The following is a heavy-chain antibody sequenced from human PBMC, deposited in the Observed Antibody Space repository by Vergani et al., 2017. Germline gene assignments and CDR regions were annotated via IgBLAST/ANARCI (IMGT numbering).Heavy chain of an antibody. CDR1: GFTFSSYG. Sequence: QVQLVESGGGVVQPGRSLTLSCAASGFTFSSYGMHWVRQAPGKGLEWVAVIWYDGSNKYYADSVKGRFTISKDISKNTLYLQMNSLRGDDTAVYYCARETRDTPSSLDYWGQGTLVTVSS. V-gene: IGHV3-33*01. CDR3: ARETRDTPSSLDY. CDR2: IWYDGSNK. D-gene: IGHD5-24*01. J-gene: IGHJ4*02.